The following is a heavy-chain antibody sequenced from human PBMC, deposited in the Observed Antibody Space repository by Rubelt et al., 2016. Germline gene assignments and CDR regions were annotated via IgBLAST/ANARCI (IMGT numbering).Heavy chain of an antibody. CDR2: SGAI. Sequence: SGAIYYADSVKGRFTISRDNAKNSLYLQKNSLRDEDTAVYYCTIGGSYDLLNTFDVWGQGTMVTVSS. J-gene: IGHJ3*01. D-gene: IGHD2-8*01. CDR3: TIGGSYDLLNTFDV. V-gene: IGHV3-48*02.